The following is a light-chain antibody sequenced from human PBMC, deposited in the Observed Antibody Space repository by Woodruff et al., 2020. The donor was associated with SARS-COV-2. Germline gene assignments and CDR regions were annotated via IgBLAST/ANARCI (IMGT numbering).Light chain of an antibody. J-gene: IGKJ1*01. CDR2: KAS. CDR3: QQYNSYWT. Sequence: QQKPGKAPNLLIYKASNLESGVPSRFSGSGSGTEFTLTISSLQPDDVATYYCQQYNSYWTFGQGTKVEI. V-gene: IGKV1-5*03.